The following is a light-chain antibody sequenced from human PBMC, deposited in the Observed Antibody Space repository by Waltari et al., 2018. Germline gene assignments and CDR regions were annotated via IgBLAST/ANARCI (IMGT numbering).Light chain of an antibody. V-gene: IGKV2-30*02. CDR2: KVS. Sequence: DVVMTQSPLSLPVTIGQTASISCRSSQSLIHSDGNTYLNWFQQRPGQSPRRLIYKVSKRESGVPDRFSGSGSGTDFTLKISRVEADDVGFYYCMQSTQWSRTFGQGTKVEIK. J-gene: IGKJ1*01. CDR1: QSLIHSDGNTY. CDR3: MQSTQWSRT.